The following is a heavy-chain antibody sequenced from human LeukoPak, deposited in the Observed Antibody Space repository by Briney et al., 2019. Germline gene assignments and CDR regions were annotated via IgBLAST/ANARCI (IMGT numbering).Heavy chain of an antibody. Sequence: PGGSLRLSCAASGFAFSSYEMNWVRQAPGKGLEWVSYISSSGSTIYYADSVKGRFTISRDNAKNSLYLQMNSLRAEDTAVYYCARRTYYDILTGHQNAFVIWGQGTMVTVSS. CDR2: ISSSGSTI. CDR3: ARRTYYDILTGHQNAFVI. J-gene: IGHJ3*02. D-gene: IGHD3-9*01. V-gene: IGHV3-48*03. CDR1: GFAFSSYE.